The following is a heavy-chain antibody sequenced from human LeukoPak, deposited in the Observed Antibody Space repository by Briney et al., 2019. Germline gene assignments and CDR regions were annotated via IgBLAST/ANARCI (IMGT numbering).Heavy chain of an antibody. CDR3: ARERGDLRGDAFDI. D-gene: IGHD3-10*01. CDR2: IYYSGST. Sequence: SETLSLTCTVSGGSISSYYWSWIRQPPGKGLEWIGYIYYSGSTNYNPSLKSRVTISVDTSKNQFSLRLTSVTAADTAVYYCARERGDLRGDAFDIWGQGTMVTVSS. CDR1: GGSISSYY. J-gene: IGHJ3*02. V-gene: IGHV4-59*12.